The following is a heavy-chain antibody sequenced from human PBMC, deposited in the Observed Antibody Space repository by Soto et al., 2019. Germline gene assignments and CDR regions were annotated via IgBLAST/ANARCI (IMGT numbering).Heavy chain of an antibody. CDR2: IWYDGSNK. CDR3: ARDIGVVFFGVVIINGNWFDP. Sequence: PGGSLRLSCAASGFTFSSYGMHWVRQAPGKGLEWVAVIWYDGSNKYYADSVKGRFTISRDNSKNTLYLQMNSLRAEDTAVYYCARDIGVVFFGVVIINGNWFDPWGQRTLVTVSS. J-gene: IGHJ5*02. V-gene: IGHV3-33*01. D-gene: IGHD3-3*01. CDR1: GFTFSSYG.